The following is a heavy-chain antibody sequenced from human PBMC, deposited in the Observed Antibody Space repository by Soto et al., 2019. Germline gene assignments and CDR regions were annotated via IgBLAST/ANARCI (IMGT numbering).Heavy chain of an antibody. CDR2: ISAYNGNT. D-gene: IGHD6-19*01. CDR1: VYTFTSYG. Sequence: ASVKVSCKVSVYTFTSYGISGVRQAPGQGLEWMGWISAYNGNTNYAQKLQGRVTMTTDTSTSTAYMELRSLRSDDTAVYYCARAGGAVAAFYWLDPWGQGTLVTV. CDR3: ARAGGAVAAFYWLDP. V-gene: IGHV1-18*01. J-gene: IGHJ5*02.